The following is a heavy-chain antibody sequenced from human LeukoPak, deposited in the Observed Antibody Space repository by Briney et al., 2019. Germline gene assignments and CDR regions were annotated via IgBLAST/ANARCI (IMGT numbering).Heavy chain of an antibody. J-gene: IGHJ4*02. D-gene: IGHD2-2*01. CDR3: ARLSSSQGGIDY. CDR1: GGSISSYY. V-gene: IGHV4-59*01. Sequence: SETLSLTCTVSGGSISSYYWSWIPQPPGKGLEWIGYIYYSGSTNYNPSLKSRVTISVDTSKNQFSLKLSSVTAADTAVYYCARLSSSQGGIDYWGQGTLVTVSS. CDR2: IYYSGST.